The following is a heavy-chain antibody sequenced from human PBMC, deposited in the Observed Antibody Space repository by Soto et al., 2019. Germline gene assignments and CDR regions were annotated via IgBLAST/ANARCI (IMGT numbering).Heavy chain of an antibody. CDR2: ISAYNGNT. Sequence: GAPVKVSCKASGFTLSRLGISWVRQAPGQGLEWMGWISAYNGNTNYAQKLQGRVTMTTDTSTSTAYMELRSLRSDDTAVYYCARDRTGGWHSSSWSQDYWGQGTLVTVSS. V-gene: IGHV1-18*01. D-gene: IGHD6-13*01. J-gene: IGHJ4*02. CDR1: GFTLSRLG. CDR3: ARDRTGGWHSSSWSQDY.